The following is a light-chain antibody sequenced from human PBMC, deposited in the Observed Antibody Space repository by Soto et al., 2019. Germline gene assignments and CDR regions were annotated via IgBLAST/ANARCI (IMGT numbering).Light chain of an antibody. CDR2: AAS. CDR3: KQSYSDYRT. J-gene: IGKJ1*01. Sequence: DIQMTQSPSFLSASVGDRVTITCRASQNIRNYLNWYQQTPGKAPQLLIFAASTLHSGVPSRFSGYGSGTDFTRTITSVEPEDFATYFCKQSYSDYRTFGQGRKVDI. CDR1: QNIRNY. V-gene: IGKV1-39*01.